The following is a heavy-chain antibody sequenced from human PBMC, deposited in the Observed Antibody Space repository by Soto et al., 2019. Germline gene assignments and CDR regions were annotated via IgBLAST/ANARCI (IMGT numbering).Heavy chain of an antibody. CDR1: GGSASRSSNY. D-gene: IGHD3-10*01. V-gene: IGHV4-61*01. CDR2: IFNSGST. CDR3: ARSHYLNALDI. Sequence: SETLSLTCTVSGGSASRSSNYWSWIRQPPGKGLEWIGYIFNSGSTNYNPSLKSRVSISVDTSKNQFSLKLSSVTAADSAVYYCARSHYLNALDIWGQGTVVT. J-gene: IGHJ3*02.